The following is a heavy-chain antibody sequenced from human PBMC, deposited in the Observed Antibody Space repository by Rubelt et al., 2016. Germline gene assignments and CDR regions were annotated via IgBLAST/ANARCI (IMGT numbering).Heavy chain of an antibody. CDR2: ISGSGGDT. V-gene: IGHV3-23*04. CDR1: GFTFSTYW. CDR3: ATQEVITLPNDACDI. Sequence: EVQLVESGGDLVQPGGSLRLSCAASGFTFSTYWMSWVRQAPGKGLEWVSGISGSGGDTFYADSVKGRFAISRDNSKNRRFRQMNRLRSEDTAVDYCATQEVITLPNDACDIWGRGTMVTVSS. D-gene: IGHD3-22*01. J-gene: IGHJ3*02.